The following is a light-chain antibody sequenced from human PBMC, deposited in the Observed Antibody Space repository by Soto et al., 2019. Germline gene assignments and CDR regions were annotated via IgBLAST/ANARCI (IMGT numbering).Light chain of an antibody. J-gene: IGKJ5*01. CDR1: QAISSN. Sequence: IVMTQSPATLSLSPGERATLSCRASQAISSNLAWYQEKPGQAPRLLIYGASTGATGIPARFSGSGSGTEFTLTISSLQSEDFAVYYCQQYNNWPITFGQGTRLEIK. CDR2: GAS. V-gene: IGKV3-15*01. CDR3: QQYNNWPIT.